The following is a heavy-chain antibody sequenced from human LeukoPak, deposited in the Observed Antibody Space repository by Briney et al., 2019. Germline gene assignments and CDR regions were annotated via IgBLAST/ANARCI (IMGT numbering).Heavy chain of an antibody. CDR3: AKDSTRDYGYYGMPES. CDR2: ISYDGNKG. J-gene: IGHJ4*02. Sequence: PGGSLRLSCAGSGFTFHTYGMHWVRQAQGKGLEWVAYISYDGNKGYYTDSVKGRFTISRDNSKNILFLQMNTLRVEDTGVYYCAKDSTRDYGYYGMPESWGQGTLVTVSS. CDR1: GFTFHTYG. D-gene: IGHD4-17*01. V-gene: IGHV3-30*18.